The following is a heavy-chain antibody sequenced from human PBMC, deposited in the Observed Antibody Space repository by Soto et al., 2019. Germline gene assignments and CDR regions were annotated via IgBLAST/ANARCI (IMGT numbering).Heavy chain of an antibody. CDR3: ARQNDLQWLVRGSWFDP. Sequence: SETLSLTCTVSGDSISSYYWNWIRQSPGKGLEWIGYIYYSGSTNYNPSLTSRVAISIDTSKNQFSLKLRSVTATDTAVYYCARQNDLQWLVRGSWFDPWGQGSLVTVSS. V-gene: IGHV4-59*01. CDR1: GDSISSYY. J-gene: IGHJ5*02. D-gene: IGHD6-19*01. CDR2: IYYSGST.